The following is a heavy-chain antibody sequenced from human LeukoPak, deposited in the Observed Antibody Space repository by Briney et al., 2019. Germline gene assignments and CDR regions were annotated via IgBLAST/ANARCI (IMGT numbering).Heavy chain of an antibody. Sequence: ASVKVSCKASGYTFTSYYMHWVRQAPGQGLEWMGWINPNSGGTSYAQKFQGRVTMTRDKSISTAYMELSRLRSDDAAVYYCARASHVDTAMVYDYWGQGTLVTVSS. CDR2: INPNSGGT. CDR1: GYTFTSYY. D-gene: IGHD5-18*01. CDR3: ARASHVDTAMVYDY. V-gene: IGHV1-2*02. J-gene: IGHJ4*02.